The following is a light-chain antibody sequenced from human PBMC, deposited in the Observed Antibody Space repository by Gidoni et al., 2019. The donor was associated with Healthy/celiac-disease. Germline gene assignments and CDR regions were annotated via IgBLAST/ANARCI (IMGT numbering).Light chain of an antibody. CDR3: QQYDNLKLT. V-gene: IGKV1-33*01. Sequence: DIQMTQSPTSLSASVGDRVTITCQASQDISNYLNWYQQKPGKATKSLIYDASKLETGVPSRFSGSGSGTDFTFTISSLQPEDIATYYCQQYDNLKLTFGGGTKVEIK. CDR1: QDISNY. CDR2: DAS. J-gene: IGKJ4*01.